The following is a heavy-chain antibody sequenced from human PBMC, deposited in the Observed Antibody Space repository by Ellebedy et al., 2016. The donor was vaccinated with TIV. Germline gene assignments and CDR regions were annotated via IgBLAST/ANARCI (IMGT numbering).Heavy chain of an antibody. J-gene: IGHJ6*04. D-gene: IGHD4-23*01. Sequence: MPSETLSLTCTVSGGSISNYYWSWIRQPPGKGLEWIGYIYYSGSTKYNPSLESRVTIAVDTSKNQFSLKLSSVTAADTAVYYCAREGRGNSAGKDVWGKGTTVTVSS. V-gene: IGHV4-59*01. CDR3: AREGRGNSAGKDV. CDR1: GGSISNYY. CDR2: IYYSGST.